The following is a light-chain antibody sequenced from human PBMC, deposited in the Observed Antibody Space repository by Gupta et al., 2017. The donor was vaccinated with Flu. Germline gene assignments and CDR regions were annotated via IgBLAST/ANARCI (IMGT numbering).Light chain of an antibody. CDR3: QHYNTYWT. V-gene: IGKV1-5*03. Sequence: DIQMTQSPSILSASVGDRVTITCRASQSISSWLAWYQQKPGKAPKLLIYKASSLESGVPSRFSGSGSGTEFTLTISSLQPDDFATYYCQHYNTYWTFGQGTKVEIK. CDR2: KAS. J-gene: IGKJ1*01. CDR1: QSISSW.